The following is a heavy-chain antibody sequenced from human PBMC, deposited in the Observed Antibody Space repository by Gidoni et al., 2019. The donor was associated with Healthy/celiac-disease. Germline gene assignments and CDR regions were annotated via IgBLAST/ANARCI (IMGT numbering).Heavy chain of an antibody. CDR3: AKVNGDSQAVAGCFDY. J-gene: IGHJ4*02. CDR2: ISGSGGST. V-gene: IGHV3-23*04. D-gene: IGHD6-19*01. CDR1: GFTFSRYA. Sequence: EVQLVESGGGLVQPGGSLRLSCAASGFTFSRYAMSWVRQAPGKGLEWVSAISGSGGSTYYADSVKGRFTISRDNSKNTLYLQMNSLRAEDTAVYYCAKVNGDSQAVAGCFDYWGQGTLVTVSS.